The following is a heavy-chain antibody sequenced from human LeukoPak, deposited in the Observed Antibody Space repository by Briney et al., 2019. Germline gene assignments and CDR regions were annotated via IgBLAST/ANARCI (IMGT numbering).Heavy chain of an antibody. Sequence: GGSLRLSCAASGFSFSSYAMNWVRQAPGKGLEWVSTISGSGDNTYYTDSVKGRFTISRDNAKNTLYLQMNSLRAEDTAVYYCARRYFDLWGRGTLVTVPS. CDR3: ARRYFDL. CDR1: GFSFSSYA. J-gene: IGHJ2*01. V-gene: IGHV3-23*01. CDR2: ISGSGDNT.